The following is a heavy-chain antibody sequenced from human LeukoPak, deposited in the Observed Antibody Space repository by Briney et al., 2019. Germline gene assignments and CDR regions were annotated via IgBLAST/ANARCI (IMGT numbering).Heavy chain of an antibody. D-gene: IGHD6-13*01. J-gene: IGHJ6*02. V-gene: IGHV3-13*04. CDR1: GFTFSSYD. Sequence: GGSLRLSCAASGFTFSSYDMHCLRQATGKGLEWVSAIGTAGDTYYPGSVKGRFTISRENAKNSLYLQMNSLRAGDTAVYYCAGERSSSSWYEADYYYGMDVWGQGTTVTVSS. CDR3: AGERSSSSWYEADYYYGMDV. CDR2: IGTAGDT.